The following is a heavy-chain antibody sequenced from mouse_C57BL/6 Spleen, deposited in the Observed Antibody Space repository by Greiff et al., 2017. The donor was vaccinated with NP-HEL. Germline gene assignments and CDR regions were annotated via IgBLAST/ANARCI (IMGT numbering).Heavy chain of an antibody. CDR2: IYPRSGNT. J-gene: IGHJ4*01. CDR1: GYTFTSYG. D-gene: IGHD2-5*01. Sequence: VQLQQSGAELARPGASVKLSCKASGYTFTSYGISWVKQRTGQGLEWIGEIYPRSGNTYYNEKFKGKATLTADKSSSTAYLELRSLTSEDSAVYFCARADYSSAMDYWGQGTSVTVSS. V-gene: IGHV1-81*01. CDR3: ARADYSSAMDY.